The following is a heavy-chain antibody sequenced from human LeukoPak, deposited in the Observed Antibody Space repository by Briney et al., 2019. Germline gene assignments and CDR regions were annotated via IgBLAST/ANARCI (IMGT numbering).Heavy chain of an antibody. J-gene: IGHJ4*02. D-gene: IGHD3-10*01. V-gene: IGHV4-30-4*08. CDR3: ARGYFGSGSKIDY. CDR2: IYYSGST. Sequence: LRLSCAASEFTFSSYNMNWVRQPPGKGLEWIGYIYYSGSTYYNPSLKSRVTISVDTTKNQFSLKLSSVTAADTAVYYCARGYFGSGSKIDYWGQGTLVTVSS. CDR1: EFTFSSYN.